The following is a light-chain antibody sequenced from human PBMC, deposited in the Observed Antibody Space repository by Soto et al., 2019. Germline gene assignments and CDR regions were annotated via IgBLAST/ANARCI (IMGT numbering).Light chain of an antibody. Sequence: SVLTQPAPVSGSPGQSITISCTGNSSDVGGYNYVSWYQQHPGKAPKLMIYDVSNRPSGVSNRFSGSKSGNTASLTISGLQAEDEADYYCSSYTSSSTPVFGTGTKVTVL. CDR2: DVS. V-gene: IGLV2-14*01. CDR1: SSDVGGYNY. CDR3: SSYTSSSTPV. J-gene: IGLJ1*01.